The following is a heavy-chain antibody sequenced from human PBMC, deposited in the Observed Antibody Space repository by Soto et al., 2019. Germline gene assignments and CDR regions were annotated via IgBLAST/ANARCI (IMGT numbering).Heavy chain of an antibody. CDR3: AREDSSSSAYYYGMDV. Sequence: QVQLVQSGAEVKKPGSSVKVSCKASGGTFSSYAISWVRQAPGQGLEWMGGIIPIFGTANYAQKFQGRVTIPADKSTSTAYMGLSSLRSEDTAVYYCAREDSSSSAYYYGMDVWGQGNTVTVSS. V-gene: IGHV1-69*06. CDR1: GGTFSSYA. CDR2: IIPIFGTA. J-gene: IGHJ6*02. D-gene: IGHD6-6*01.